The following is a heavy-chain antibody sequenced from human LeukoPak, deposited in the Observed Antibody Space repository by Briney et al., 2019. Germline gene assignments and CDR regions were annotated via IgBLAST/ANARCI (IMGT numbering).Heavy chain of an antibody. CDR2: INHSGST. Sequence: SETLSLTCAVYGGSLSVYYWSWIRQPPGKGLEWIGEINHSGSTNYNPSLKSRVTISVDTSKNQFSLKLSSVTAADTAVYYCARVGRCSGGSCYGYYYYYGMDVWGKGTTVTVSS. J-gene: IGHJ6*04. D-gene: IGHD2-15*01. CDR3: ARVGRCSGGSCYGYYYYYGMDV. CDR1: GGSLSVYY. V-gene: IGHV4-34*01.